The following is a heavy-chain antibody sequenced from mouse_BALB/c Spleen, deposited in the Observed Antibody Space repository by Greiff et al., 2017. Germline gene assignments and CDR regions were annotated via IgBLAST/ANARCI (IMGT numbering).Heavy chain of an antibody. CDR3: AITMITTGYWYFDV. D-gene: IGHD2-4*01. Sequence: VQLQQSGPELVKPGASVKISCKASGYSFSSSWMNWVKQMPGQGLEWIGRIYHGDGDTNSNGKFKGKATLTEDKSSSTAYMQLSSLTSVDYAVYFCAITMITTGYWYFDVGGAVTTVTVSS. J-gene: IGHJ1*01. CDR1: GYSFSSSW. V-gene: IGHV1-82*01. CDR2: IYHGDGDT.